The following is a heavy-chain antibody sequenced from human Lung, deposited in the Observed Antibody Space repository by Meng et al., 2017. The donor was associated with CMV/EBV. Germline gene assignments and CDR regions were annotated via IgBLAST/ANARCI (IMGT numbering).Heavy chain of an antibody. D-gene: IGHD3-3*01. V-gene: IGHV1-2*02. J-gene: IGHJ4*01. Sequence: ASVKVSCKASGYTFTGYYMHWVRQAPGQGLEWMGWINPNSGGTNYAQKFQGRVTMTRDTSISTAYMELSRLRSDDTAVYYCARDPPEDFWSGYYTTGTDYWGHGTLVTVSS. CDR1: GYTFTGYY. CDR2: INPNSGGT. CDR3: ARDPPEDFWSGYYTTGTDY.